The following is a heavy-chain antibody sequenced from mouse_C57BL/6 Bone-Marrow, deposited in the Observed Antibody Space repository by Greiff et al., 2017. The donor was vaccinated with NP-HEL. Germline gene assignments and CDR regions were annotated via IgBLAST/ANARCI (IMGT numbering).Heavy chain of an antibody. CDR3: ARRVYYYGSSYWYFDV. CDR1: GFSLSTSGMG. CDR2: IYWDDDK. Sequence: QVTLKVCGPGILQSSQTLSLTCSFSGFSLSTSGMGVSWIRQPSGKGLEWLAHIYWDDDKRYNPSLKSRLTISKDTSRNQVLLKITSVDTADTATYYCARRVYYYGSSYWYFDVWGTGTTVTVSS. J-gene: IGHJ1*03. D-gene: IGHD1-1*01. V-gene: IGHV8-12*01.